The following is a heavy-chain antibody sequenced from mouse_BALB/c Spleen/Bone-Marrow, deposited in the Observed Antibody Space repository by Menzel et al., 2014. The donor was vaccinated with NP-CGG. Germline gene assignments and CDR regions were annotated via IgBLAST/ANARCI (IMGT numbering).Heavy chain of an antibody. CDR2: INPRNGGT. CDR1: GYTFTNYY. Sequence: QVQLQQSGAELVKPGASVKLSCKASGYTFTNYYMYWVKQRPGQGLEWIGEINPRNGGTNFNEKFKSKATLTVDKSSSTAYMQLSSLTSEDSAVYYCTREGDSPFAYWGQGTLVTVSA. J-gene: IGHJ3*01. D-gene: IGHD2-13*01. CDR3: TREGDSPFAY. V-gene: IGHV1S81*02.